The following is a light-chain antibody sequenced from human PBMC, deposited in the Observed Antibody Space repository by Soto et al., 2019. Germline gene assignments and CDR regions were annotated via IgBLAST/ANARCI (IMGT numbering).Light chain of an antibody. CDR2: EVS. J-gene: IGLJ1*01. V-gene: IGLV2-18*02. CDR1: SSDVGSYNR. CDR3: SSYTSSNTYV. Sequence: QSVLTQPPSVSGSPGQSVALSCTGTSSDVGSYNRVSWYQQPPGTAPKVMIYEVSNRPSGVPDRFSGSKSGNTASLTISGLQAEDEADYYCSSYTSSNTYVFGTGTKVPVL.